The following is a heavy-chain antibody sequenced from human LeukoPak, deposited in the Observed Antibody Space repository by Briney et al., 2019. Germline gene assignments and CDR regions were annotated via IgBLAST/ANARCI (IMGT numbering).Heavy chain of an antibody. Sequence: GASVKVSCKASGGTFSSYAISWVRQAPGQGLEWMGGIIPIFGTANYAQKFQGRVTITTDESTSTAYMELSSLRSEDTAVYYCASGSYFPFDYWGQGTLVTVSS. J-gene: IGHJ4*02. V-gene: IGHV1-69*05. CDR1: GGTFSSYA. CDR2: IIPIFGTA. CDR3: ASGSYFPFDY. D-gene: IGHD1-26*01.